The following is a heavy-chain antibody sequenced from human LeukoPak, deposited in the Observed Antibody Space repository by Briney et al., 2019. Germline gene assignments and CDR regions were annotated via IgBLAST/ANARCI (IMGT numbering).Heavy chain of an antibody. J-gene: IGHJ6*03. Sequence: SETLSLTCTVSGGSISSYYWSWIRQPAGKGLEWIGRIYTSGSTNYNPSLKSRVTMSVDTSKNQFSLKLSSVTAADTAVYYCARNGYMVRGVKYYYYYMDVWGIGTTVTVSS. D-gene: IGHD3-10*01. CDR1: GGSISSYY. CDR2: IYTSGST. V-gene: IGHV4-4*07. CDR3: ARNGYMVRGVKYYYYYMDV.